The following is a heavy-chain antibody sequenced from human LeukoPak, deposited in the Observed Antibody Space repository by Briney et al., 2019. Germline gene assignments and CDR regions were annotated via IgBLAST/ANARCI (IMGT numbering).Heavy chain of an antibody. V-gene: IGHV3-21*01. CDR3: AKVAYSSGQVDY. CDR1: GFTFSHYS. D-gene: IGHD6-19*01. J-gene: IGHJ4*02. Sequence: PGGSLRLSRAASGFTFSHYSMNWVRQAPGKGLGWVSSISTGSSYIYYADSVKGRFTISRDNAKNSLYLQMNSLRAEDTAVYYCAKVAYSSGQVDYWGQGTLVTVSS. CDR2: ISTGSSYI.